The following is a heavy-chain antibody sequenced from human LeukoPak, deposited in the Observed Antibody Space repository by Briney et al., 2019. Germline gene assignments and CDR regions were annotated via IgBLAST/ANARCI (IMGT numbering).Heavy chain of an antibody. CDR1: GYSFTRYF. V-gene: IGHV1-46*01. Sequence: ASVRVSCKASGYSFTRYFIHWVRQAPGQGLEWMGIIIPSDGSTSYAQKFQGRVTMTRDTSTSTVYMELSSLRSEDTAVYYCARGKVVTMVRGVIITYFDYWGQGTLVTVSS. J-gene: IGHJ4*02. CDR2: IIPSDGST. D-gene: IGHD3-10*01. CDR3: ARGKVVTMVRGVIITYFDY.